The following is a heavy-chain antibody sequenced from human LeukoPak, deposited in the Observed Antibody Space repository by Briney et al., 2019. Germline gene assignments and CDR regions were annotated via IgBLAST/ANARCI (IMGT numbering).Heavy chain of an antibody. J-gene: IGHJ4*02. D-gene: IGHD2-2*01. Sequence: SVKVSCKASGRTFSSYATSWVRHAPGQGLEWMGGIIPIFGTANYAQKFQGRVTITADESTSTAYMELSSLRSEDTAVYYCASNEHCSSTSCPVDYWGQGTLVTVSS. V-gene: IGHV1-69*13. CDR1: GRTFSSYA. CDR2: IIPIFGTA. CDR3: ASNEHCSSTSCPVDY.